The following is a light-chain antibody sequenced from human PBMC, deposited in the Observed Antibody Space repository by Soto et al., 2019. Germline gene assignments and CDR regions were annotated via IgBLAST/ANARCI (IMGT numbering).Light chain of an antibody. CDR2: DAS. CDR1: QSVSSY. J-gene: IGKJ5*01. CDR3: QQRSSCPPIT. Sequence: EIVLAQSPATLSLSPGERATLSCRASQSVSSYLAWYQQKPGQAPRLLIYDASNRATGIPARFSGSGSGTDFTLTISSLEPEDFALYYCQQRSSCPPITFGQGTRLEIK. V-gene: IGKV3-11*01.